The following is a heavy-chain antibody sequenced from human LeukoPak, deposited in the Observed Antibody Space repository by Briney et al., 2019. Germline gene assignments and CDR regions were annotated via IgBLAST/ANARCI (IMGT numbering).Heavy chain of an antibody. J-gene: IGHJ3*01. Sequence: GGSLRLSCAASGFTFSTYGMHWVRQAPGKGLEWVAFIQYNGNNKYYAGSVKGRFTISRDNSRNTLYLQMTSLRAEDTAVYYCSKEGSEGSVIVPTTTAFDLWGQGTMVTVSS. CDR2: IQYNGNNK. V-gene: IGHV3-30*02. CDR3: SKEGSEGSVIVPTTTAFDL. CDR1: GFTFSTYG. D-gene: IGHD2-2*01.